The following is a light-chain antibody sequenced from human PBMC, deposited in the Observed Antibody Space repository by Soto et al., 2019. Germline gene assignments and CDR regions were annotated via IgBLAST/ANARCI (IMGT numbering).Light chain of an antibody. CDR2: EAS. CDR1: QSIDIW. J-gene: IGKJ2*01. Sequence: DIQMTQSPSTLSASVGDRVTITCRASQSIDIWLAWYQQKPGKAPKLLIYEASNVESGVPLRFSGSGSGTEFTLTISSLQPDDFATYYCQQYDHHFGQGTKLEIK. V-gene: IGKV1-5*01. CDR3: QQYDHH.